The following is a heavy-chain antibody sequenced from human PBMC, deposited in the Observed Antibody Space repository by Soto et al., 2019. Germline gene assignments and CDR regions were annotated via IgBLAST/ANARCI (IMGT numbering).Heavy chain of an antibody. D-gene: IGHD3-10*01. CDR3: ARGSPGPVDH. V-gene: IGHV1-2*02. CDR2: INPNSGGT. Sequence: GASVKVSCKASGYTFTGYYMHCVRQAPGQGLEWMGWINPNSGGTNYAQKFQGRVTMTRNTSINTAYMELRSLRSQDTAVYYCARGSPGPVDHWGQGTQVTVSS. CDR1: GYTFTGYY. J-gene: IGHJ4*02.